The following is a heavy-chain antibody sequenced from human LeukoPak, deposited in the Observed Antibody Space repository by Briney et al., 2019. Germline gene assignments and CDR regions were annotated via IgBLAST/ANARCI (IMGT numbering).Heavy chain of an antibody. D-gene: IGHD3-10*01. J-gene: IGHJ4*02. Sequence: PGGSLRLSCAASGFTFSRFWMAWVRLAPGKGLEWVANIKQDESEKFYVDSVKGRFTISRDNAKNSLYLQMNSLRAEDTAVYYCARAKGRMVRGVITDYWGQGTLVTVSS. CDR1: GFTFSRFW. CDR3: ARAKGRMVRGVITDY. CDR2: IKQDESEK. V-gene: IGHV3-7*04.